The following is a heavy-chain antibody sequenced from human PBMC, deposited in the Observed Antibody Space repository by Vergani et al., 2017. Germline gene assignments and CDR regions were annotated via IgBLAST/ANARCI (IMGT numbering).Heavy chain of an antibody. Sequence: QVPLLQSGSALKKPGASVRISCEASGYTFTNYPLIWVRQAPGQGLEFMGWINTNSGNPTYAPGFTGRFVFSLDTSVSTAYLQISGLKAEDSAVYYCARGRQWRLTEYLYGMDVWGQGTTVTVSS. CDR1: GYTFTNYP. J-gene: IGHJ6*02. CDR2: INTNSGNP. D-gene: IGHD6-19*01. V-gene: IGHV7-4-1*02. CDR3: ARGRQWRLTEYLYGMDV.